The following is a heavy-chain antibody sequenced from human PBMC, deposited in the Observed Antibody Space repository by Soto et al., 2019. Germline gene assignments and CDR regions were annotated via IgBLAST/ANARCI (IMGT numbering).Heavy chain of an antibody. Sequence: EVQLVESGGGLVQPGGSLRLSCAVSGFTFSSYWMHWVRQAPGKGLVWVSRINSDGSRTTYADSVTGRFTISRDTAKNTLYLQMNSLRAEDTAVYYCARGGSVAGTSSWFDPCGQGTLVTVSS. V-gene: IGHV3-74*01. CDR2: INSDGSRT. J-gene: IGHJ5*02. D-gene: IGHD6-19*01. CDR3: ARGGSVAGTSSWFDP. CDR1: GFTFSSYW.